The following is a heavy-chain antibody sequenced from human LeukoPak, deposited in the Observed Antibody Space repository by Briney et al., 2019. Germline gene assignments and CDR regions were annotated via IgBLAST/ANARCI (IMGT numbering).Heavy chain of an antibody. Sequence: GGTLRLSCAASGFTVSRNDMSWVRQAPGKGLEWVSAISGSGGSTYYADSVKGRFTISRDNAKNSLYLQMNSLTVEDTAVYYCATSHDSAGNDWGQGTLVTVSS. J-gene: IGHJ4*02. CDR2: ISGSGGST. CDR1: GFTVSRND. D-gene: IGHD2-15*01. CDR3: ATSHDSAGND. V-gene: IGHV3-23*01.